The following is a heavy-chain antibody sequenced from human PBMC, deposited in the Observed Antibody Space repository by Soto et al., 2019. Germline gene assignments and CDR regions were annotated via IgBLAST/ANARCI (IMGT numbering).Heavy chain of an antibody. CDR1: GGSFSGYY. Sequence: SETLSLTCAVYGGSFSGYYWSWIRQPPGKGLEWIGEINHSGSTNYNPSLKSRVTISVDTSKNQFSLKLSSVTAADTAVYYCARGLITFGGVIAFDYWGQGTLVTVS. J-gene: IGHJ4*02. CDR2: INHSGST. V-gene: IGHV4-34*01. D-gene: IGHD3-16*02. CDR3: ARGLITFGGVIAFDY.